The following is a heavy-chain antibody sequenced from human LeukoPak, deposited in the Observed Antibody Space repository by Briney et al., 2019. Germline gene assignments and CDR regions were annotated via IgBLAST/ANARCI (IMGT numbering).Heavy chain of an antibody. CDR3: VKGYSYGFMYNWFDP. V-gene: IGHV3-23*01. Sequence: GGSLRLSCAASGFTFSSYAMSWVRQAPGKELEWVSAVSGSGGSTYYADSVKGRFTISRDNSKNTLYLQMNSLRAEDTAVYYCVKGYSYGFMYNWFDPWGQGTPVTVSS. CDR1: GFTFSSYA. CDR2: VSGSGGST. J-gene: IGHJ5*02. D-gene: IGHD5-18*01.